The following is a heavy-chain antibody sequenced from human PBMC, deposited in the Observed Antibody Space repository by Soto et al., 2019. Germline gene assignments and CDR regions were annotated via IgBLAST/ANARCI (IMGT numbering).Heavy chain of an antibody. Sequence: PGGSLRLSCAASGFTVSSNYMSWVRQDPGKGLEWVSVIYSGGSTYYADSVKGRFTISRDNSKNTLYLQMNSLRAEDTAVYYCARVRAEYSSGWPGSFDYRGQGTLVTVSS. CDR2: IYSGGST. V-gene: IGHV3-66*01. D-gene: IGHD6-19*01. CDR1: GFTVSSNY. CDR3: ARVRAEYSSGWPGSFDY. J-gene: IGHJ4*02.